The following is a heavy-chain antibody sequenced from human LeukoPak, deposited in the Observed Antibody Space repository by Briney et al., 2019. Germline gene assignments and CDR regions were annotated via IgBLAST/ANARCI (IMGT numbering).Heavy chain of an antibody. D-gene: IGHD3-3*01. J-gene: IGHJ5*01. CDR2: FNPSGGST. V-gene: IGHV1-46*01. CDR3: ARIYSTWFDS. Sequence: ASVKVSCKASGYTFTIYYMHWVRQAPGQGLEWMGIFNPSGGSTTSAQKFQGRVTMTRDTSTSTVYMELSSLRSEDTAVYYCARIYSTWFDSWGQGTLVTVSS. CDR1: GYTFTIYY.